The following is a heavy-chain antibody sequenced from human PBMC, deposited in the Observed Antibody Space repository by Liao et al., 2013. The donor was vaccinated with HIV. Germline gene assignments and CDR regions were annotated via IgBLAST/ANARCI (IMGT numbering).Heavy chain of an antibody. CDR2: MYSSGST. V-gene: IGHV4-59*01. D-gene: IGHD6-13*01. CDR3: AGSGAAATHFDY. J-gene: IGHJ4*02. CDR1: GGSISSYY. Sequence: QVQLQESGPGLVKPSETLSLTCAVSGGSISSYYWTWIRQPPGKGLEWIGYMYSSGSTNYNPSLKSRVTISVDRSKNKFSLRLSSLTAADTAVYYCAGSGAAATHFDYWGQGTLVTVSS.